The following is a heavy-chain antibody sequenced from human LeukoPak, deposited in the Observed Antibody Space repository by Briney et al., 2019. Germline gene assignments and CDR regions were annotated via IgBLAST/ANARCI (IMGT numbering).Heavy chain of an antibody. Sequence: GGSLRLSCAASGFTFSSYAMTWVRQAPGKGLEWVSGISGSGSSTYYADSVKGRFTTSRDNSKNTLYLQMNSLRAEDTAVYYCAKTPSSRSWKEYFQHWGQGTLVTVSS. CDR3: AKTPSSRSWKEYFQH. D-gene: IGHD6-13*01. CDR2: ISGSGSST. J-gene: IGHJ1*01. V-gene: IGHV3-23*01. CDR1: GFTFSSYA.